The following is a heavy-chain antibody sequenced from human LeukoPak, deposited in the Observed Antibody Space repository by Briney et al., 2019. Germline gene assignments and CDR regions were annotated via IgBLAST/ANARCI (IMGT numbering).Heavy chain of an antibody. J-gene: IGHJ4*02. CDR2: IQNDGSNK. Sequence: QTGGSLRLSCAASGFTFSLYGIHWVRQAPGKGLEWVAFIQNDGSNKYYADSVKGRFTISRDNSKNTLYLQMSSLRPDDTAMYYCAKDRIVLVTATFDYWGQGTLVTVSS. V-gene: IGHV3-30*02. CDR3: AKDRIVLVTATFDY. CDR1: GFTFSLYG. D-gene: IGHD2-21*02.